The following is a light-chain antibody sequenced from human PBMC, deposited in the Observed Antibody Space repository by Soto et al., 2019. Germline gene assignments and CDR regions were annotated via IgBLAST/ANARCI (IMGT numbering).Light chain of an antibody. CDR1: QTVSSNY. V-gene: IGKV3-20*01. CDR3: QQYGSSPLT. Sequence: EIVLTQSPGTLSLSPGERATLSCRASQTVSSNYFAWHQQKPGQAPRILIYGASSRATGIPDRFSGSGSGTDVTLTISRLEPEDFAVYYCQQYGSSPLTFGGGTKVEIK. J-gene: IGKJ4*01. CDR2: GAS.